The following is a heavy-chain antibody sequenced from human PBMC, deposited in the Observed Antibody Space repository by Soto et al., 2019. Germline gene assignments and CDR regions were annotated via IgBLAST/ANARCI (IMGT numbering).Heavy chain of an antibody. J-gene: IGHJ3*02. V-gene: IGHV5-51*01. CDR2: IYPGDSDT. D-gene: IGHD3-22*01. Sequence: GESLKISCKGSGYSFTSYWIGWVRQMPGKGLEWMGIIYPGDSDTRYSPSFQGQVTISADKSISTAYLQWSSLKASDTAMYYCARPLKPYYYDSSGYHDAFDIWGQGTMVTVSS. CDR3: ARPLKPYYYDSSGYHDAFDI. CDR1: GYSFTSYW.